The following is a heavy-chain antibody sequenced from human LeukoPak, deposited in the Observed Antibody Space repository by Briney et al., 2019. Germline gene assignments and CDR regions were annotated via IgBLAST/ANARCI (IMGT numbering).Heavy chain of an antibody. CDR1: GFTFSGSA. CDR2: IRNKNNNYAA. V-gene: IGHV3-73*01. CDR3: TRPMGRYDWNDAFDI. J-gene: IGHJ3*02. D-gene: IGHD5-12*01. Sequence: GGSLKLSCAASGFTFSGSAMHWVRQGSGKGLEWVGRIRNKNNNYAAAYGASVKGRFTISRDDSKNTAYLQMNSLKTEDTAVYYCTRPMGRYDWNDAFDIWGQGTVVTVSS.